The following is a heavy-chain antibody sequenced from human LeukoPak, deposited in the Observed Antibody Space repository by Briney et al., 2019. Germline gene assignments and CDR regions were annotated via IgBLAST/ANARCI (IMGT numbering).Heavy chain of an antibody. J-gene: IGHJ6*02. V-gene: IGHV4-34*01. CDR2: INHSGST. Sequence: SENLSLTCAVFGDSFNNYYWSWIRQPPGKGLEWIGEINHSGSTNYKPSLKSRVTMSVDTSKNRFSLKLSSVTAADTAVYYCARGRVGFYYGSGSSYYYGMDVWGQGTSVTVSS. CDR3: ARGRVGFYYGSGSSYYYGMDV. CDR1: GDSFNNYY. D-gene: IGHD3-10*01.